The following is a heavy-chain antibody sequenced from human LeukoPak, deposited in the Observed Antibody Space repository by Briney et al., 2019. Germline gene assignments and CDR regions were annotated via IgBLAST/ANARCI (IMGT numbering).Heavy chain of an antibody. V-gene: IGHV3-13*01. CDR1: GFTFSSYD. CDR2: IGTAGDT. J-gene: IGHJ4*02. Sequence: GGSLRLSCAASGFTFSSYDMHWVRQATGKGLEWVSAIGTAGDTYYPGSVKGRFTISRENAKNSLYLQMNSLRAEDTAVYYCAKDPSNGRPHYFDYWGQGTLVTVSS. CDR3: AKDPSNGRPHYFDY. D-gene: IGHD2-2*01.